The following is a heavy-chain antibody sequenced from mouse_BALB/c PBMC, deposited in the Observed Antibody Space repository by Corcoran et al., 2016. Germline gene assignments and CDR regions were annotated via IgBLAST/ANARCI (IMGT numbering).Heavy chain of an antibody. CDR3: ARWGNFDY. CDR2: IYPGSGNT. CDR1: GYTFTDYY. J-gene: IGHJ2*01. V-gene: IGHV1-77*01. Sequence: QVQLQQSGAELARPGASVNLSCKASGYTFTDYYINWGKQRTGQGLEWIGEIYPGSGNTYYNEKFKGKSTLTADKSSSTAYMQLSSLTSEDSAVYFCARWGNFDYWGQGTTLTVSA.